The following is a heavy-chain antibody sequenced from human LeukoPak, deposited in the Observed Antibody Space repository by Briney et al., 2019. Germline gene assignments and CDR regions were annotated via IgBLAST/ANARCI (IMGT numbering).Heavy chain of an antibody. CDR2: ISSSSSYI. CDR3: AKAKGTRMQPLTQQSYFDY. D-gene: IGHD6-13*01. V-gene: IGHV3-21*01. Sequence: GGSLRLSCAASGFTFSSYSMNWVRQAPGKGLEWVSSISSSSSYIYYADSVKGRFTISRDNAKNSLYLQMNSLRAEDTAVYYCAKAKGTRMQPLTQQSYFDYWGQGTLVTVSS. CDR1: GFTFSSYS. J-gene: IGHJ4*02.